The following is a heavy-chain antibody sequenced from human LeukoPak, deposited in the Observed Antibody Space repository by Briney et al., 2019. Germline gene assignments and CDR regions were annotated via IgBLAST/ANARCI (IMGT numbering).Heavy chain of an antibody. J-gene: IGHJ6*02. CDR3: AREGRYCSSTSCYYYYYGMDV. D-gene: IGHD2-2*01. Sequence: PSETLSLTCTVSGVSISSYYWSWIRQPAGKGLEWLGRIYTSGSTNYNPSLKSRVTMSVDTSKNQFSLKLSSVTAADTAVYYCAREGRYCSSTSCYYYYYGMDVWGQGTTVTVSS. CDR2: IYTSGST. CDR1: GVSISSYY. V-gene: IGHV4-4*07.